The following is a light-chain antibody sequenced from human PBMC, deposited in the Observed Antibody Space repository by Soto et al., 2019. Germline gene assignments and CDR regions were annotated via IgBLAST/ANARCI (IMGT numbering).Light chain of an antibody. CDR3: SSYTSSSTLL. Sequence: QSALTQPASVSGSPGQSITISCTGTSSDVGGYNYVSWYQQHPGKGPKLMIYEVTNRPSGVSNCFSGSKSGNTASLTISGLQADDETDYYCSSYTSSSTLLFGGGTQLTVL. J-gene: IGLJ3*02. CDR1: SSDVGGYNY. V-gene: IGLV2-14*01. CDR2: EVT.